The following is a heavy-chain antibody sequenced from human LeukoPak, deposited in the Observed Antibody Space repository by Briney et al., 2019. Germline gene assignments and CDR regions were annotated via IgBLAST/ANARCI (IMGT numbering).Heavy chain of an antibody. J-gene: IGHJ5*02. CDR3: AKDIEPRAAAGTFWFDP. V-gene: IGHV3-9*03. CDR1: GFTFDDYA. CDR2: ISWNSGSI. Sequence: PGRSLRLSCAAPGFTFDDYAMHWVRQAPGKGLEWVSGISWNSGSIGYADSVKGRFTISRDNAKNSLYLQMNSLRAEDMALYYCAKDIEPRAAAGTFWFDPWGQGTLVTVSS. D-gene: IGHD6-13*01.